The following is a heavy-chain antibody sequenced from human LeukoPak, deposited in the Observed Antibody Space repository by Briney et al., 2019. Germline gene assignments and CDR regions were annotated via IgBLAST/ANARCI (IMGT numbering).Heavy chain of an antibody. Sequence: GGSLRLSCAASGFTFSSYSMNWVRQAPGKGLEWVSSISSSSSYIYYADSVKGRFTISRDNAKNSLYLQMNSLRAEDTAVYYCARDQMGFGSAFDIWGQGTMVTVSS. CDR2: ISSSSSYI. J-gene: IGHJ3*02. V-gene: IGHV3-21*01. CDR3: ARDQMGFGSAFDI. D-gene: IGHD3-10*01. CDR1: GFTFSSYS.